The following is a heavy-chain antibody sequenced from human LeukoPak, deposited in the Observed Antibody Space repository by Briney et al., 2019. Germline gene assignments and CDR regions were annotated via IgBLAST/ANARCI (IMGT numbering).Heavy chain of an antibody. CDR3: ARVSGYSSGWALWFDP. CDR1: GGTFSSYA. Sequence: GASVKVSCKASGGTFSSYAISWVRQAPGQGLEWMGWISAYNGNTNYAQKLQGRVTMTTDTSTSTAYMELRSLRSDDTAVYYCARVSGYSSGWALWFDPWGQGTLVTVSS. CDR2: ISAYNGNT. D-gene: IGHD6-19*01. J-gene: IGHJ5*02. V-gene: IGHV1-18*01.